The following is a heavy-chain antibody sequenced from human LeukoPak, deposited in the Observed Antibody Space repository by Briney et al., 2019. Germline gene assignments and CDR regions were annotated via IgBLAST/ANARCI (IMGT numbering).Heavy chain of an antibody. CDR1: GFTFGSYW. V-gene: IGHV3-74*01. CDR2: INNDGSTT. Sequence: GGSLRLSCAASGFTFGSYWMHWVRQAPGKGLVWVSRINNDGSTTRYADSVKGRFTISRDNAKNTLYLQMNSLRAEDTAMYYCARGDPPDYWGQGTLVTVSS. CDR3: ARGDPPDY. J-gene: IGHJ4*02.